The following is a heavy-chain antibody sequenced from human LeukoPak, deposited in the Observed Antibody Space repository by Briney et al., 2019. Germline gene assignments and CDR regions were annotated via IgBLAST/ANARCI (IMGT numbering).Heavy chain of an antibody. CDR2: IYHSGST. D-gene: IGHD6-13*01. CDR1: GGSITSGNW. Sequence: SETLSLTCAVSGGSITSGNWWTWVRPPPGKGLEWIGEIYHSGSTTYNPSLKRRVTIEVDHAKHQFSLGLNAVTAADAAVYYCARGEPAAGAKWFDPWGQGALVTVSS. J-gene: IGHJ5*02. CDR3: ARGEPAAGAKWFDP. V-gene: IGHV4-4*02.